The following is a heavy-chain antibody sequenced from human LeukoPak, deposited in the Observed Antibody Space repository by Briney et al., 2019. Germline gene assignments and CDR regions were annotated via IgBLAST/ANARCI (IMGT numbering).Heavy chain of an antibody. CDR3: ARSRFEYTSSSGTDY. V-gene: IGHV5-51*01. D-gene: IGHD6-6*01. J-gene: IGHJ4*02. CDR1: GYSFTSYW. Sequence: GESLKISCKGSGYSFTSYWIGWVRQMPGKGLEWMGIIYPGDSNTRYSPSFQGQVTISADKSINTAYLQWSSLKASDTAMYYCARSRFEYTSSSGTDYWGQGTLVTVFS. CDR2: IYPGDSNT.